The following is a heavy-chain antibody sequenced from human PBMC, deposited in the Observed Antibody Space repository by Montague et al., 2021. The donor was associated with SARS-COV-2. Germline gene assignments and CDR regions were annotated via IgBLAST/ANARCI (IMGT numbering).Heavy chain of an antibody. CDR2: IYYSGST. CDR1: GGSISSSSYY. Sequence: SETLSLTCTVSGGSISSSSYYRGWIRQPPGKGLEWIGSIYYSGSTYYNPSLKSRVTISVDTPKNQFSLKLSSVTAADTAVYYCARVGRQQLVRLSGMDVWGQGTTVTVSS. D-gene: IGHD6-13*01. V-gene: IGHV4-39*07. CDR3: ARVGRQQLVRLSGMDV. J-gene: IGHJ6*02.